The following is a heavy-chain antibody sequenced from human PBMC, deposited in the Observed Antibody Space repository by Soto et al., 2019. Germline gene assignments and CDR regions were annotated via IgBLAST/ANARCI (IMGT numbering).Heavy chain of an antibody. J-gene: IGHJ4*02. D-gene: IGHD2-8*02. CDR3: ARDKITGLFDY. V-gene: IGHV4-30-4*01. CDR1: GGSISSGDYY. Sequence: NPSETLSLTCTVSGGSISSGDYYWSWIRHPPGKGLEWIGNIYYSGSTYYNPSLKSRVTISVDTSKNQFSLKLTSVTAADTAVYYCARDKITGLFDYWGQGTLVTAPQ. CDR2: IYYSGST.